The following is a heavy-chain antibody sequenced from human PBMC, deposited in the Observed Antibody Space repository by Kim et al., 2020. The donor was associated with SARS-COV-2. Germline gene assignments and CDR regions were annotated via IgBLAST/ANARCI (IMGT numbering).Heavy chain of an antibody. J-gene: IGHJ6*02. CDR1: GDTLRDTFNNFE. CDR3: ARDRGDTYGMDV. Sequence: SVKVSCKASGDTLRDTFNNFEIYWVRQAPGQGLEWLGGITPISGARTYAQKYQGRVTITADESTRTVYMELSRLRFDDTGIFFCARDRGDTYGMDVWGPGTTVIVSS. D-gene: IGHD3-10*01. CDR2: ITPISGAR. V-gene: IGHV1-69*13.